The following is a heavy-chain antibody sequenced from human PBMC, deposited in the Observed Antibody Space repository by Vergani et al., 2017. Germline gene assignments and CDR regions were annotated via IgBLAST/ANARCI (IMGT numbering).Heavy chain of an antibody. Sequence: QVQLVESGGGVVQPGRSLRLSCAASGFTFSSYGMHWVRQAPGKGLEWEAVISYDGSNKYYADSVKGRFTISRDNSKNTLYLQMNSLRAEDTAVYYCANGLVVPAAIPPPFDYWGQGTLVTVSS. J-gene: IGHJ4*02. CDR2: ISYDGSNK. D-gene: IGHD2-2*02. CDR3: ANGLVVPAAIPPPFDY. V-gene: IGHV3-30*18. CDR1: GFTFSSYG.